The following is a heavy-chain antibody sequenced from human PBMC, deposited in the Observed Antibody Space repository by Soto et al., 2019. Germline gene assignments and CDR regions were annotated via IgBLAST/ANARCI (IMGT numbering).Heavy chain of an antibody. CDR2: IDPSDSYT. D-gene: IGHD1-26*01. CDR1: GYSFTSYW. J-gene: IGHJ5*02. CDR3: ARHVHGGSEA. V-gene: IGHV5-10-1*01. Sequence: GESLKISCKGSGYSFTSYWISWVRQMPGKGLERMGRIDPSDSYTNYSPSFQGHVTISADKSISTAYLQWSSLKASDTATYYCARHVHGGSEAWGQGTLVTVSS.